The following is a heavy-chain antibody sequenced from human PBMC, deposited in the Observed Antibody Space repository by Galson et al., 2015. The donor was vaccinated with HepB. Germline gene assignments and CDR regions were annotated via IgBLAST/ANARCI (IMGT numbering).Heavy chain of an antibody. V-gene: IGHV3-23*01. CDR3: AKEGGYGGGVVDI. Sequence: SLRLSCAASGFTFSSYAMGWVRQAPAKGLEWVSTISGSGDNTYYADSVKGRFTISRDNSKNTLYLQMNSLRAEDTAVYYCAKEGGYGGGVVDIWGQGTLVAVSS. J-gene: IGHJ4*02. D-gene: IGHD4-23*01. CDR2: ISGSGDNT. CDR1: GFTFSSYA.